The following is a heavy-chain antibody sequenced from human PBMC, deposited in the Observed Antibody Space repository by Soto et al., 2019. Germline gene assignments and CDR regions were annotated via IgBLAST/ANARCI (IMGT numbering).Heavy chain of an antibody. D-gene: IGHD2-8*01. J-gene: IGHJ4*02. CDR3: ARGEYGANSLDY. CDR2: IYHSGST. Sequence: QLQLQESGSGLVKPSQTLSLTCAVSGGSISSGHYSWCWIRQPPGKGLEWIGYIYHSGSTYYNPSLKSRVTISVERSKTQFSLNLSSVTAADTAVYYRARGEYGANSLDYWGQGTLVTVSS. CDR1: GGSISSGHYS. V-gene: IGHV4-30-2*01.